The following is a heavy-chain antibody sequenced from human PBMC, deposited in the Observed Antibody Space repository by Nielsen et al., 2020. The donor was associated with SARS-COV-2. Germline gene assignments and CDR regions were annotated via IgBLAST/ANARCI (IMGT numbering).Heavy chain of an antibody. Sequence: ASVKVSCKTSGYTFTSFAIHWVRQAPGQSLEWMGIINPSGGSTSYAQKFQGRVTMTRDTSTSTVYMELSSLRSEDTAVYYCARDHRRPHYYDSSGYYQVWGQGTLVTVSS. CDR3: ARDHRRPHYYDSSGYYQV. J-gene: IGHJ4*02. V-gene: IGHV1-46*01. D-gene: IGHD3-22*01. CDR2: INPSGGST. CDR1: GYTFTSFA.